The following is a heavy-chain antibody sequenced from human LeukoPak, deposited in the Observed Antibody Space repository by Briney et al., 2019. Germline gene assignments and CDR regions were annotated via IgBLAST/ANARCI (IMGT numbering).Heavy chain of an antibody. CDR1: GYTFTSYG. J-gene: IGHJ4*02. V-gene: IGHV1-18*01. Sequence: ASVKVSCKASGYTFTSYGISWVRQAPGQGLEWMGWISAYNGNTNYAQKLQGRVTMTTDTSTSTAYMELRSLRSDDTAVYYCARDAGSYYYGSSGYNRFDYWGQGTLVTVSS. CDR2: ISAYNGNT. CDR3: ARDAGSYYYGSSGYNRFDY. D-gene: IGHD3-22*01.